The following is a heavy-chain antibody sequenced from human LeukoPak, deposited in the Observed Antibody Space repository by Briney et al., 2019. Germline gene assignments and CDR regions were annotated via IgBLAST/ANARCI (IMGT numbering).Heavy chain of an antibody. CDR2: IKQGESER. D-gene: IGHD3-10*01. V-gene: IGHV3-7*01. J-gene: IGHJ6*03. CDR1: GFSFSSYW. CDR3: ARLSAYYYGSFFYYYMDV. Sequence: GGSLRLSCEGSGFSFSSYWMTWVRQSPGKGPEGVANIKQGESERYTVDSVKGRFTISRDNAKNSVYLHMNSLRAEDTALYYCARLSAYYYGSFFYYYMDVWGKGTTVTVSS.